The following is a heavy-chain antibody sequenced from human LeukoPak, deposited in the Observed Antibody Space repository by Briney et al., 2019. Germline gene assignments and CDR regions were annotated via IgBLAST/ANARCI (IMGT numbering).Heavy chain of an antibody. CDR2: IYSGGST. Sequence: PGGSLRLSCAASGFTVSSNYMSWVRQAPGKGLEWVSVIYSGGSTYYADSVKGRFTISRDNSKNTLYLQMNSLRAEDTAVYYCARAAEPFYGARLGWFDPWGQGTLVTVSS. V-gene: IGHV3-66*01. CDR1: GFTVSSNY. D-gene: IGHD4-17*01. J-gene: IGHJ5*02. CDR3: ARAAEPFYGARLGWFDP.